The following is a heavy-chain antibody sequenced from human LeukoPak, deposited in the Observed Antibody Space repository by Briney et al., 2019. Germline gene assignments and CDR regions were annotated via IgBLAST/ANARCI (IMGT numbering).Heavy chain of an antibody. CDR1: GYTFTSHD. D-gene: IGHD3-3*01. CDR2: MSPGSDNT. J-gene: IGHJ6*03. Sequence: ASVKVSCKASGYTFTSHDFHWVRQAPGQGLEWMGWMSPGSDNTAYAQKFQGRLNMTRDTSITTVYMELSSLRSEDTAVYYCASAPRSASYMDVWGKGTTVTISS. CDR3: ASAPRSASYMDV. V-gene: IGHV1-8*01.